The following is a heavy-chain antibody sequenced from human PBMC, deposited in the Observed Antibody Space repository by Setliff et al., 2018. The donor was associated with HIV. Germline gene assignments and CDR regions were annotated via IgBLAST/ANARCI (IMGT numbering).Heavy chain of an antibody. D-gene: IGHD3-9*01. Sequence: ASVKVSCKASGYIFSTYGISWVRQTPGQGLEWMGWISPYNGNTKYAQKFQGRVTMSTDTSTSTAYMEVGSLRSDDTAVYYCARDLRGFNNWFDPWGQGTLVTVSS. V-gene: IGHV1-18*01. CDR1: GYIFSTYG. J-gene: IGHJ5*02. CDR3: ARDLRGFNNWFDP. CDR2: ISPYNGNT.